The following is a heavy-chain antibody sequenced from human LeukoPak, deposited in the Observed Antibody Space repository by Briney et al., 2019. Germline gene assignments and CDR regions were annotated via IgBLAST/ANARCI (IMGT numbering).Heavy chain of an antibody. CDR3: ARDRGSVYRSDYFDY. Sequence: GGSLRLSCAASGFTFSSYWMSWVRQAPGKGLEWVANIKQDGSEKYYADSVKGRFTISRDNAKNSLYLQMNSLRAEDTAVYYCARDRGSVYRSDYFDYWGQGTLVTVSS. CDR1: GFTFSSYW. J-gene: IGHJ4*02. D-gene: IGHD3-16*02. V-gene: IGHV3-7*01. CDR2: IKQDGSEK.